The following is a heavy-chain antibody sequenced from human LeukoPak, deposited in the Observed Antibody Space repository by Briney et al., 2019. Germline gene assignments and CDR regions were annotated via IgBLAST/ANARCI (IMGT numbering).Heavy chain of an antibody. V-gene: IGHV4-39*01. D-gene: IGHD2-15*01. CDR2: IYYSGST. CDR1: GGSISSSSYY. CDR3: ARPRVNCSGGSCFYYFDY. J-gene: IGHJ4*02. Sequence: SETLSLTCTVSGGSISSSSYYWGWIRQPPGKGLEWIGRIYYSGSTYYNPSLKSRVTISVDTSKNQFSLKLSSVTAADTAVYYCARPRVNCSGGSCFYYFDYWGQGTLVTVSS.